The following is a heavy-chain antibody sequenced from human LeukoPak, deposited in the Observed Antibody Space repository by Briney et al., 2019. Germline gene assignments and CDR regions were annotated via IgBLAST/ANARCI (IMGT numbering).Heavy chain of an antibody. CDR3: ARGQWFRAF. V-gene: IGHV4-34*01. Sequence: NPSETLSLTCAVYGGSFSGYYWTWIRQPPGKGLEWIGEIHYSGSATYNPSLKSRVTISVDTSKNQFSLKMNSVTAADTAVYYCARGQWFRAFWSRGTPVTVSS. CDR2: IHYSGSA. D-gene: IGHD3-10*01. J-gene: IGHJ4*02. CDR1: GGSFSGYY.